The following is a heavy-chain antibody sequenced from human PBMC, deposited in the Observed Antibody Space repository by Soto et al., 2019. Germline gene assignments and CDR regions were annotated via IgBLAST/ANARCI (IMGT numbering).Heavy chain of an antibody. V-gene: IGHV5-51*01. CDR3: ATIITKYNYHHGMDV. CDR1: GYTFTSYW. J-gene: IGHJ6*02. D-gene: IGHD2-8*01. Sequence: GESLKISCKASGYTFTSYWIAWVRQMPGRGLEWMGIIYGADSDTRYSPSFQGQVTISADKSISTAYLQWSSLKASDTAMYYCATIITKYNYHHGMDVWGQGTTVTVSS. CDR2: IYGADSDT.